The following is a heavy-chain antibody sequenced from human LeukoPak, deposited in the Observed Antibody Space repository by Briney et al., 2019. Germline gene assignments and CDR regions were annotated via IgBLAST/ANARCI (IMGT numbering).Heavy chain of an antibody. V-gene: IGHV4-39*07. J-gene: IGHJ4*02. CDR2: INHSGST. Sequence: SETLSLTCTVSGGSISSSSYYWGWIRQPPGKGLEWIGEINHSGSTNYNPSLKSRVTISVDTSKNQFSLKLSSVTAADTAVYYCARLVTFSGLTRFDYWGQGTLVTVSS. CDR1: GGSISSSSYY. CDR3: ARLVTFSGLTRFDY. D-gene: IGHD2-15*01.